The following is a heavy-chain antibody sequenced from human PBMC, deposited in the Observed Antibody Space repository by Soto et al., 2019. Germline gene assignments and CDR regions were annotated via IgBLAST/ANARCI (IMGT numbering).Heavy chain of an antibody. V-gene: IGHV3-43*01. CDR1: GFTFDDYT. CDR2: ISWDGGST. Sequence: PGGSLRLSCAASGFTFDDYTMHWVRQAPGKGLEWVSLISWDGGSTYYADSVKGRFTISRDNSKNSLYLQMNSLRTEDTALYYCAKHRYSWNDGLDYWGQGTLVTVYS. J-gene: IGHJ4*02. D-gene: IGHD1-20*01. CDR3: AKHRYSWNDGLDY.